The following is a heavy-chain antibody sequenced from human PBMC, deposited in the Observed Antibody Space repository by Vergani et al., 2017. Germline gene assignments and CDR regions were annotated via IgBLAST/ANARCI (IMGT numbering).Heavy chain of an antibody. CDR1: GDSISNGDRY. CDR3: ARDFGGEWYFDL. D-gene: IGHD2-15*01. Sequence: QVHLQESGPGLLKPSQTLSLTCTVSGDSISNGDRYWSWLRQSPGKGLEWIGYVFRYGNVNYNPSFNFRAAIDTSNNQLSLRLSSVTAADTAVYYCARDFGGEWYFDLWGRGTFVTVSS. CDR2: VFRYGNV. J-gene: IGHJ2*01. V-gene: IGHV4-61*08.